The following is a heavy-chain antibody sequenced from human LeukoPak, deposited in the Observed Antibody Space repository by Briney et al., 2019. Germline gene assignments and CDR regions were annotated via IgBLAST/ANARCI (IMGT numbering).Heavy chain of an antibody. V-gene: IGHV1-18*01. CDR1: GYTFTSYG. D-gene: IGHD3-16*02. CDR2: ISAYNGNT. J-gene: IGHJ4*02. CDR3: ARDQAITFGGVIVNPYYFDY. Sequence: GASAKVSCKASGYTFTSYGISWVRQAPGQGLEWMGWISAYNGNTNYAQKLQGRVTMTTDTSTSTAYMELRSLRSDDTAVYYCARDQAITFGGVIVNPYYFDYWGQGTLVTVSS.